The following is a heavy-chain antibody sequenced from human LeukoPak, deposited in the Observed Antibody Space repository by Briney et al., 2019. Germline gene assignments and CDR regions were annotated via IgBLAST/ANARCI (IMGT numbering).Heavy chain of an antibody. V-gene: IGHV3-23*01. CDR1: GFTFSSDV. D-gene: IGHD2-2*01. J-gene: IGHJ3*02. CDR2: ISGSATTT. CDR3: ARRGAMSRAFDI. Sequence: GGSLRLSCAASGFTFSSDVMSWLRQAPGKGLEWVSGISGSATTTTYADSVKGRLTISRDNSKNTVFLQMNSLRAEDTAVYYCARRGAMSRAFDIWGLGTMVTVSS.